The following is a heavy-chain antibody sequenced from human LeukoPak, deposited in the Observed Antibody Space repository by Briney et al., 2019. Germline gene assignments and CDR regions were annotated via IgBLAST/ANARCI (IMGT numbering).Heavy chain of an antibody. CDR2: IKGDGSEK. CDR1: GFTFSNYW. J-gene: IGHJ4*02. V-gene: IGHV3-7*01. CDR3: ARDFRFLKDY. Sequence: GGSLRLSCAASGFTFSNYWMTWVRQAPGKGLEWVGNIKGDGSEKYYVDSVKGRFTISRDNAKNSLYLQMNSLRAEDTAVYYCARDFRFLKDYWGQGTLVTVSS. D-gene: IGHD3-3*01.